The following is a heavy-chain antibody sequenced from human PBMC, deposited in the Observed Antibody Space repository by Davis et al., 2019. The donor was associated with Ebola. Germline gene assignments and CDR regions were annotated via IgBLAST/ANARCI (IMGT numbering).Heavy chain of an antibody. V-gene: IGHV3-53*04. J-gene: IGHJ4*02. CDR3: ARDQGSGALGY. D-gene: IGHD3-10*01. CDR1: GFTVSSDY. CDR2: IYSGGST. Sequence: GESLKISCVASGFTVSSDYMSWVRQAPGKGLEWVSVIYSGGSTYYADSVKGRFTISRHSSENTVFLQMNSLRPDDTAVYYCARDQGSGALGYWGQGTLVTVSS.